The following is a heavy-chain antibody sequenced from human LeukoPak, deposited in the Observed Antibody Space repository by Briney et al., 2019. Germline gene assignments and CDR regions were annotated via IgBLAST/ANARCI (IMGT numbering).Heavy chain of an antibody. CDR3: ARVPVGATAGGGYFDY. CDR1: GGTFSSYA. V-gene: IGHV1-69*13. Sequence: ASVKVSCKASGGTFSSYAISWVRQAPGQGLEWMGGIIPIFGTANYAQKFQGRVTITADESTSTAYMELSSLRSEDTAVYYCARVPVGATAGGGYFDYWGQGTLVTVSS. D-gene: IGHD1-26*01. J-gene: IGHJ4*02. CDR2: IIPIFGTA.